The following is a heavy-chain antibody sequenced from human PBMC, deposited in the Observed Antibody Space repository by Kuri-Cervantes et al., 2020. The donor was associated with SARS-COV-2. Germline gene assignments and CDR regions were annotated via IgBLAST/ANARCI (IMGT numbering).Heavy chain of an antibody. CDR2: IGTAGDP. D-gene: IGHD3-22*01. CDR3: ARLLYTSDYYLDY. Sequence: GGSLRLSCAASGFTFSSYDMHWVRQATGKGLEWVSAIGTAGDPYYPGSVKGRFTISRDNSKNTLYLQMNSLRAEDTAVYYCARLLYTSDYYLDYWGQGTLVTVSS. J-gene: IGHJ4*02. V-gene: IGHV3-13*05. CDR1: GFTFSSYD.